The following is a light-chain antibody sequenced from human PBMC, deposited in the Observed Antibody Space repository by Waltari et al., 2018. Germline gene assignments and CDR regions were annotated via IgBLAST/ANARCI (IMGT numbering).Light chain of an antibody. V-gene: IGKV3-20*01. J-gene: IGKJ1*01. CDR1: QRVSRT. Sequence: EIVLTQSPGTLSSSPGERATLSCRASQRVSRTLAWYQQKPGQAPRLLIYDASIRATGIPDRFSGSGSGTDFSLTISRLEPEDFAVYYCQKYGTLPATFGQGTKVEIK. CDR3: QKYGTLPAT. CDR2: DAS.